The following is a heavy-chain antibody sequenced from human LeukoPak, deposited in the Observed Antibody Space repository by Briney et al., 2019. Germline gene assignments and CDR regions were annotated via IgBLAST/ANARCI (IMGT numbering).Heavy chain of an antibody. Sequence: PSETLSLTCTVSGGSISSSSYCWGWIRQPPGKGLEWIGSIYYSGSTYYNPSLKSRVTISVDTSKNQFSLKLGAVTAADTAVYYCARSMVRGVDIDYWGQGTLVTVSS. V-gene: IGHV4-39*07. CDR3: ARSMVRGVDIDY. D-gene: IGHD3-10*01. CDR2: IYYSGST. CDR1: GGSISSSSYC. J-gene: IGHJ4*02.